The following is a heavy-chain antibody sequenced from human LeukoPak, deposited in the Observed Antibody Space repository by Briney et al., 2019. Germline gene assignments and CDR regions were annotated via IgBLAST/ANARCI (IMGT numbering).Heavy chain of an antibody. Sequence: GGSLRLSCGASGFTFSSNWMTWVRQAPGKGLEWVANIKQDGSEKNYVDSVKGRFTISRDNAKNSLYLQMNSLRAEDTAVYYCARDLEVATTTFDYWGQGTLVTVSS. D-gene: IGHD5-12*01. CDR3: ARDLEVATTTFDY. CDR2: IKQDGSEK. J-gene: IGHJ4*02. V-gene: IGHV3-7*01. CDR1: GFTFSSNW.